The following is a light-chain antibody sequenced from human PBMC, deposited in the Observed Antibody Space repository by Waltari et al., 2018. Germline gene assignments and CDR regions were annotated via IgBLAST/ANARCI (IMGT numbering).Light chain of an antibody. CDR2: GAS. Sequence: VSTQSPGTLSLSPGERATPSCRASQSLTKRYLAWYQQNPGEAPRLRSYGASSRAAGIPDRFSGSGSGTDFTLTISRLEPEDFAVDYCQQYGSSVLYTFGQGTKLEIK. CDR3: QQYGSSVLYT. CDR1: QSLTKRY. V-gene: IGKV3-20*01. J-gene: IGKJ2*01.